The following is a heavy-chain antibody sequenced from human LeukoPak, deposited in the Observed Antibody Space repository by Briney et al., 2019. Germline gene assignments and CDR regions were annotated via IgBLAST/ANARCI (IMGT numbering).Heavy chain of an antibody. CDR1: GFTFSNYA. V-gene: IGHV3-23*01. CDR3: AKAPVTSCRGAFCYPFDY. CDR2: ISGSASST. J-gene: IGHJ4*02. Sequence: PGGSLRLSCAASGFTFSNYAMSWVRQAPGTGLEWVSAISGSASSTYYAASVRGRFTISRDTSRSTLYLQMNSLRAEDAAVYYCAKAPVTSCRGAFCYPFDYWGQGTLVTVSS. D-gene: IGHD2-15*01.